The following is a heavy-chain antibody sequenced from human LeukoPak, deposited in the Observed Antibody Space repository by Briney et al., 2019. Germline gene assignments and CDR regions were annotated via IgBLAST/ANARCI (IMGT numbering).Heavy chain of an antibody. J-gene: IGHJ6*03. Sequence: SETLSLTCTVSGGSISSGSYYWSWIRQPAGKGLEWIGRIYTSGSTNYNPSLKSRVTMSVDTSKNQFSLKLSSVTAADTAVYYCARGGPGSGSYYNQYYYYYMDVWGKGTTVTISS. D-gene: IGHD3-10*01. CDR3: ARGGPGSGSYYNQYYYYYMDV. CDR2: IYTSGST. CDR1: GGSISSGSYY. V-gene: IGHV4-61*02.